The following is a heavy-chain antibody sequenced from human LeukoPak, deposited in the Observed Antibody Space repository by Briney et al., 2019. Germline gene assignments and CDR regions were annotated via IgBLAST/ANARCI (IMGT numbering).Heavy chain of an antibody. CDR2: INPSDGST. J-gene: IGHJ3*02. Sequence: ASVKVSCKASGYTFTSHYMHWVRQAPGQGLEWMGIINPSDGSTTSAQKFQGRVTVTRDTSTSTVYMELSSLRSEDTAVYYCARNIRLHTPRTFDIWGQGTMVTVSS. CDR1: GYTFTSHY. D-gene: IGHD5-24*01. CDR3: ARNIRLHTPRTFDI. V-gene: IGHV1-46*01.